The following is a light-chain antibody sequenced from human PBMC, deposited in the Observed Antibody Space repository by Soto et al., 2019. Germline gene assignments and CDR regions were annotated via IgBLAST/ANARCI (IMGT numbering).Light chain of an antibody. Sequence: QSVLTQPPSASGTPGQRVTISCSGGSSNIGTNYVYWYQQFTGMAPKLLIDGSSQRPSGVPDRFSGFKSGTSASLAISGLRSDDEADYYCATWDASLGWVFGGGTKVTVL. CDR1: SSNIGTNY. CDR2: GSS. V-gene: IGLV1-47*02. J-gene: IGLJ3*02. CDR3: ATWDASLGWV.